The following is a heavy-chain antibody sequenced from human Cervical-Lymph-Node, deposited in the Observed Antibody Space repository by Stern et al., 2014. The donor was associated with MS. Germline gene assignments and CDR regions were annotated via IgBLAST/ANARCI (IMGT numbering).Heavy chain of an antibody. CDR3: ASVGVPDY. CDR2: ISWNSGSI. CDR1: GFTFDDYA. V-gene: IGHV3-9*01. D-gene: IGHD3-3*01. Sequence: EVQLVQSGGGLVQPGRSLRLSCAASGFTFDDYAMHWVRQAPGTGLEWVSGISWNSGSIGYADSVKGRFTISRDNAKNSLYLQMNSLRAEDTALYYCASVGVPDYWGQGTLVTVSS. J-gene: IGHJ4*02.